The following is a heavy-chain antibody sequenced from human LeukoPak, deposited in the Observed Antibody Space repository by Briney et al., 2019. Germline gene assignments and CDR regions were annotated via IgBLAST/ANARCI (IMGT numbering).Heavy chain of an antibody. CDR1: GGTFSSYA. D-gene: IGHD6-6*01. CDR3: ASFGSSSIPHYFDY. Sequence: SVKVSCKASGGTFSSYAISWVRQAPGQGLEWMGRIIPILGIANYAQKFQGRVTITADKSTSTAYMELSSLRSEDTAVYYCASFGSSSIPHYFDYWGQGTLVTVSS. J-gene: IGHJ4*02. V-gene: IGHV1-69*04. CDR2: IIPILGIA.